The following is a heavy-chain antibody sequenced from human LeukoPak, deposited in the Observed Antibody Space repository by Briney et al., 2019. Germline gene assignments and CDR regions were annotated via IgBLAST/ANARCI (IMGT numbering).Heavy chain of an antibody. J-gene: IGHJ4*02. Sequence: GGSLRLSCAASGFTFSSYAMSWVRQAPGKGLEWVSAISGSGGSTYYADSVKGRFTISRDNSKNTLYLQMNSLRAEDTAVYYCARDSSGYLSYFDYWGQGTLVTVSS. D-gene: IGHD3-22*01. CDR2: ISGSGGST. CDR1: GFTFSSYA. V-gene: IGHV3-23*01. CDR3: ARDSSGYLSYFDY.